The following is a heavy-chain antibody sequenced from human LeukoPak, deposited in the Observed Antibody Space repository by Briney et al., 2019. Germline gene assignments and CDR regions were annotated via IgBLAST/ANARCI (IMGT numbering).Heavy chain of an antibody. V-gene: IGHV3-9*01. CDR3: VKANY. Sequence: PGGSLRPSCAASGFTFDDFAMHWVRQAPGKGLEWVSGISWNSGTIAYADSVKGRFTISRDNAKNSLYLQMNSLRPEDTALYYCVKANYWGQGTLVTVSS. CDR2: ISWNSGTI. J-gene: IGHJ4*02. CDR1: GFTFDDFA.